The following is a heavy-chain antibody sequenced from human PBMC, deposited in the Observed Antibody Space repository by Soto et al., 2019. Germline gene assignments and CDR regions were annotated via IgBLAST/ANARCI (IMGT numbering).Heavy chain of an antibody. CDR3: ARAHYYGSGSYYSEDGMDV. D-gene: IGHD3-10*01. CDR1: GGSFSGYY. V-gene: IGHV4-34*01. J-gene: IGHJ6*02. Sequence: PSETLSLTCAVYGGSFSGYYWSWIRQPPGKGLEWIGEINHSGSTNYNPSLKSRVTISVDTSKNQFSLKLSSVTAADTAVYYCARAHYYGSGSYYSEDGMDVWGQGTTVTVSS. CDR2: INHSGST.